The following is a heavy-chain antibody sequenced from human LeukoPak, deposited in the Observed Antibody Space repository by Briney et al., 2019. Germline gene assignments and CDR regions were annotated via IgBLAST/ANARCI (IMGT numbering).Heavy chain of an antibody. CDR1: GFTVSSNY. D-gene: IGHD2-2*02. CDR3: AKDDEGGCSSSSCYKWFDP. J-gene: IGHJ5*02. Sequence: GGSLRLSCAASGFTVSSNYMSWVRQAPGRGLEWVSVIYSGGSTYYADSVKGRFTISRDNFKNTVYLQMNSLRAEDTAVYYCAKDDEGGCSSSSCYKWFDPWGQGTLVTVSS. V-gene: IGHV3-53*01. CDR2: IYSGGST.